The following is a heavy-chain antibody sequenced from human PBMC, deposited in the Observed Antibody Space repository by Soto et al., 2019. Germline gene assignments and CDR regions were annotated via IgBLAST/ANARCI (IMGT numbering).Heavy chain of an antibody. J-gene: IGHJ5*02. V-gene: IGHV3-15*01. D-gene: IGHD3-22*01. Sequence: EVQLVESGGGLVEPGGSLRLSCTASGFTFSNAWMTWVRQAPGKGLEWVGRFKSKTDGGTTDYAAPVKGRFTISRDDSKNTMYLQMNSLKTEDTAVYYCTIPRGPMIRPWGQGTLVTVSS. CDR1: GFTFSNAW. CDR2: FKSKTDGGTT. CDR3: TIPRGPMIRP.